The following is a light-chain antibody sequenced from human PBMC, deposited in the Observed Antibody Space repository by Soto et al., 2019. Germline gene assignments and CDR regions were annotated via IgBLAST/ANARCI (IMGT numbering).Light chain of an antibody. CDR1: QTINNY. CDR3: QQSYKTPPT. CDR2: GAV. J-gene: IGKJ1*01. V-gene: IGKV1-39*01. Sequence: DIRMTQSPSSLSASIGDRVTITCRASQTINNYLNWYQQEPGKAPKLLIYGAVTLRSGVPSRFSGSGSGTDFTLTITSLQTEDFATYYCQQSYKTPPTFGRATKVDIK.